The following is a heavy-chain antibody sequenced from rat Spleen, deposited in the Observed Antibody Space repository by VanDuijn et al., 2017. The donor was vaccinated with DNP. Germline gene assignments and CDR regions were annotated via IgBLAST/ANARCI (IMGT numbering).Heavy chain of an antibody. CDR2: ITSSGGST. Sequence: EVQLVESGGDLVQPGRPLKLSCVASGFTFNNYWMTWIRQVPGKGLEWVASITSSGGSTYYPDSVQGRFTISRDNAKNTLYLQMNSLRSEDTATYYCARVHTTANCYAMDAWGQGTSVTVSS. V-gene: IGHV5-31*01. D-gene: IGHD1-6*01. CDR3: ARVHTTANCYAMDA. CDR1: GFTFNNYW. J-gene: IGHJ4*01.